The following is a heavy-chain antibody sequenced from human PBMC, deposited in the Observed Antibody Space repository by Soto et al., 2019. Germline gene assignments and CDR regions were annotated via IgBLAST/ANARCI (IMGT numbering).Heavy chain of an antibody. CDR3: ARYNWNDAGAFDI. CDR2: IYYSGST. D-gene: IGHD1-1*01. CDR1: GGSISSYY. Sequence: PSETLSLTCTVSGGSISSYYWSWIRQPPGKGLEWIGYIYYSGSTNYNPSLKSRVTISVDTSKNQFSLKLSSVTAADTAVYYCARYNWNDAGAFDIWGQGTMVTV. J-gene: IGHJ3*02. V-gene: IGHV4-59*01.